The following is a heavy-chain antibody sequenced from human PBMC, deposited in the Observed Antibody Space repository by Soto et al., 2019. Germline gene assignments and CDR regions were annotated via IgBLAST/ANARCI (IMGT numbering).Heavy chain of an antibody. D-gene: IGHD2-8*02. CDR2: IYSGGST. V-gene: IGHV3-53*01. Sequence: EVPLVESGGGLIQPGGSLRLSCAASGFTVSSNYMSWVRQAPGKGLEWVSVIYSGGSTYYADSVKGRFTISRDNSKNTLYLQMNSLRAEDTAVYYCARDGPTVVSPNWYFDLWGRGTLVTVSS. J-gene: IGHJ2*01. CDR1: GFTVSSNY. CDR3: ARDGPTVVSPNWYFDL.